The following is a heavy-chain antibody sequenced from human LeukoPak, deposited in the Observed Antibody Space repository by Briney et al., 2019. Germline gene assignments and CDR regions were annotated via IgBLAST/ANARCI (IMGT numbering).Heavy chain of an antibody. CDR3: ARPASMVRGVIGY. D-gene: IGHD3-10*01. V-gene: IGHV5-51*01. J-gene: IGHJ4*02. CDR1: GYSFTNYW. CDR2: IYPGDSGT. Sequence: GESLKISCKGSGYSFTNYWIGWVRQMPGKGLEWMGIIYPGDSGTRYSPSFQGQVTISADKSISTAYLQWSSLKASDTAMYYCARPASMVRGVIGYWGQGTLVTVSS.